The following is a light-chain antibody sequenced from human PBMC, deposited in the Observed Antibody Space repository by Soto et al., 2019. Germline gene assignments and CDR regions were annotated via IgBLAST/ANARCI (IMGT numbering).Light chain of an antibody. CDR3: QQYQSGFT. J-gene: IGKJ2*01. CDR1: ENIFTW. Sequence: DIQMTQSPSTLSASVGDRVTITCRASENIFTWLAWYQQQAGKAPKLLISKASNLESGVPSRFSGSGSGTHFTLTISCLQPDDFASYYCQQYQSGFTFGLGTTLEIK. V-gene: IGKV1-5*03. CDR2: KAS.